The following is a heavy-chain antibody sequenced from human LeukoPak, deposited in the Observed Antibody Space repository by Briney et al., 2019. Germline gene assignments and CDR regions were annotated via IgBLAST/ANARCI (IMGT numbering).Heavy chain of an antibody. CDR1: GFTFSSYS. V-gene: IGHV3-21*01. J-gene: IGHJ4*02. Sequence: PGGSLRLSCAASGFTFSSYSMNWVRQAPGKGLEWVSSNSGGSSYIYYADSVKGRFTISRDNAKNSLYLQMNSLRAEDTAVYYCARDRVEYCSGGSCQYFDYWGQGTLVTVSS. D-gene: IGHD2-15*01. CDR2: NSGGSSYI. CDR3: ARDRVEYCSGGSCQYFDY.